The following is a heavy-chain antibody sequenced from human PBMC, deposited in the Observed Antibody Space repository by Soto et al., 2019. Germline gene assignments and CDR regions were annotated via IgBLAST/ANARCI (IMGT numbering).Heavy chain of an antibody. Sequence: QVQLQESGPGRVKPSETLSLTCTVSGGSVSGGSYCWSWIRQPPGKGLECIGYVYNSGSTTYNPSLESRVTISVDTSTNQFSLGLSSVTAADTAVYYCATVPLTTYFDLWGRGTLVTVSS. D-gene: IGHD3-9*01. CDR2: VYNSGST. V-gene: IGHV4-61*01. CDR3: ATVPLTTYFDL. J-gene: IGHJ2*01. CDR1: GGSVSGGSYC.